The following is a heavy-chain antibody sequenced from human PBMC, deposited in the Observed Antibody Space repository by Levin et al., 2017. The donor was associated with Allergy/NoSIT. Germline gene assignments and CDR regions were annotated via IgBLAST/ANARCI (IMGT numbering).Heavy chain of an antibody. CDR2: ISYDGSSK. CDR3: AKGEDNSPLDF. D-gene: IGHD3-16*01. J-gene: IGHJ4*02. Sequence: GGSLRLSCVVSGLSFSSFAMHWVRQAPGKGLEWMALISYDGSSKYYTDSVKGRFTISRDNAKSTLYLQMNSLRADDTAVYYCAKGEDNSPLDFWGQGTQVTVSS. CDR1: GLSFSSFA. V-gene: IGHV3-30*18.